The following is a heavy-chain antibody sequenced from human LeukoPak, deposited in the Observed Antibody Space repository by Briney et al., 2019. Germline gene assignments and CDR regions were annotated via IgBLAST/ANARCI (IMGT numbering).Heavy chain of an antibody. D-gene: IGHD1-1*01. Sequence: SETLSLTCTVSVGSISSGSYYWSWIRQPAGKGLEWIGRIYTSGSTNYHPSLKSRVTISVDTSKNQFSLKLSSVTAADTAVYYCARYNWNGVDYWGQGTLVTVPS. CDR3: ARYNWNGVDY. CDR1: VGSISSGSYY. J-gene: IGHJ4*02. CDR2: IYTSGST. V-gene: IGHV4-61*02.